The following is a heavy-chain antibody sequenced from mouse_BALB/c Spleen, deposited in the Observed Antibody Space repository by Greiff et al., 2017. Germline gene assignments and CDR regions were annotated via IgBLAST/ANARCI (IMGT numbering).Heavy chain of an antibody. CDR2: IWSGGST. CDR1: GFSLTSYG. J-gene: IGHJ1*01. CDR3: ARSPHYYGSRGGYFDV. V-gene: IGHV2-2*02. Sequence: VQLQQSGPGLVQPSQSLSITCTVSGFSLTSYGVHWVRQSPGKGLEWLGVIWSGGSTDYNAAFISRLSISKDNSKSQVFFKMNSLQANDTAIYYCARSPHYYGSRGGYFDVWGAGTTVTVSS. D-gene: IGHD1-1*01.